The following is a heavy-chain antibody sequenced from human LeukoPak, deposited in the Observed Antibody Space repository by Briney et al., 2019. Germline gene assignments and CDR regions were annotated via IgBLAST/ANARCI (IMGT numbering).Heavy chain of an antibody. D-gene: IGHD3-22*01. CDR2: IYYSGST. J-gene: IGHJ4*02. V-gene: IGHV4-59*08. CDR1: GGSISSYY. CDR3: ARHDIDYYDSSGYYPLFDY. Sequence: PSETLSLTCTVSGGSISSYYWSWIRQPPGKGLEWIGYIYYSGSTNYNPSLKSRVTISVDTSKNQFSLKLSSVTAADTAVYYCARHDIDYYDSSGYYPLFDYWGQGTLVTVSS.